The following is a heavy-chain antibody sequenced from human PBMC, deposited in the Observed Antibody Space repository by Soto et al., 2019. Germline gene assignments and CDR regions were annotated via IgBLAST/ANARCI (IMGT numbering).Heavy chain of an antibody. CDR3: ASSAVAGRRGAYYLDY. V-gene: IGHV3-74*01. CDR1: GFTFSSYW. Sequence: GGSLRLSCAASGFTFSSYWMHWVRQAPGKGLVWVSRINSDGSSTSYADSVKGRFTISRDNAKNTLYLQMNSLRAEDTAVYYCASSAVAGRRGAYYLDYWGQGTLVTVSS. D-gene: IGHD6-19*01. J-gene: IGHJ4*02. CDR2: INSDGSST.